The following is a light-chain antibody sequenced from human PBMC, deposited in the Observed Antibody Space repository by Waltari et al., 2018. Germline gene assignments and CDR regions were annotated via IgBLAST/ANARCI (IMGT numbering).Light chain of an antibody. Sequence: QSALTQPASVSGSPGQSITIPCTGTSRDIGGFDYVSWYQQLPGNVPRLVIHNVSQRPSGVSNRFSGSKSGNTASLTISGLQAEDEADYYCISYTSRTTYVFGTGTKVTVL. CDR3: ISYTSRTTYV. CDR2: NVS. CDR1: SRDIGGFDY. J-gene: IGLJ1*01. V-gene: IGLV2-14*01.